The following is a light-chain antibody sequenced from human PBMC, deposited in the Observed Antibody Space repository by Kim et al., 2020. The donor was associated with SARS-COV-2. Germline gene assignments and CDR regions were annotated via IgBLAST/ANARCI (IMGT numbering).Light chain of an antibody. CDR3: QAWDSSTVV. Sequence: SVSPGQTDSITSSGDKLGDKYACWYQQKPGQSPVLVIYQDSKRPSGIPERFSGSNSGNTATLTISGTQAMDEADYYCQAWDSSTVVFGGGTQLTVL. J-gene: IGLJ2*01. CDR1: KLGDKY. V-gene: IGLV3-1*01. CDR2: QDS.